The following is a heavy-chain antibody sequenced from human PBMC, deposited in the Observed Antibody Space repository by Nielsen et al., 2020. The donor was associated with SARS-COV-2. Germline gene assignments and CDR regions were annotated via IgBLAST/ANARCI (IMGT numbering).Heavy chain of an antibody. CDR3: ARQQLDYDP. CDR2: ISPYNGNT. D-gene: IGHD6-13*01. V-gene: IGHV1-18*01. J-gene: IGHJ5*02. Sequence: ASVKVSCKAAGYTFTSYGLNWVRQAPGQGLEWMGWISPYNGNTNYAQQFQGRVTMTTDTSTSTAYMELRGLRSDDTAVYFCARQQLDYDPWGQGTLVTASS. CDR1: GYTFTSYG.